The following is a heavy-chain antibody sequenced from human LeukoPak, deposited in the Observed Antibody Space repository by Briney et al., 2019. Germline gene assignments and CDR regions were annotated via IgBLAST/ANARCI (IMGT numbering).Heavy chain of an antibody. V-gene: IGHV3-7*01. Sequence: GGSLRLSCAASGFTFSSYGMHWVRQAPGKGLEWVAKIKPDGSEKDHVDPVKGRFTISRDNAKNSLYLQMNSLRAEDTAVYYCARDLSIAAAGLFDYWGQGTLVTVSS. CDR1: GFTFSSYG. CDR2: IKPDGSEK. D-gene: IGHD6-13*01. CDR3: ARDLSIAAAGLFDY. J-gene: IGHJ4*02.